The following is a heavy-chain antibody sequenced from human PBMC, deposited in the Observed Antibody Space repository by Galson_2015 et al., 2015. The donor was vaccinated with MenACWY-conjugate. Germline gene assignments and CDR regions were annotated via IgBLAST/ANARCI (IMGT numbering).Heavy chain of an antibody. CDR2: IKKDGSEK. V-gene: IGHV3-7*03. CDR1: GFTFGVYA. Sequence: SLRLSCAASGFTFGVYAMSWFRQAPGKGLEWVASIKKDGSEKYYVDSVKGRFTISRDNAKNSLYLEMNSLRVEDTAVYSCARGHYGMDVWGQGTTVPASS. J-gene: IGHJ6*02. CDR3: ARGHYGMDV.